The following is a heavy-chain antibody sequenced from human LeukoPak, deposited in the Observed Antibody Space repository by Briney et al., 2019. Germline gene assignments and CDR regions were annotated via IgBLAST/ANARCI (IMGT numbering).Heavy chain of an antibody. D-gene: IGHD3-10*01. CDR1: GVTFSSYS. CDR3: ARDRHVVRGVFIRDFDY. CDR2: ISSSSSYI. Sequence: GGSLRLSCAASGVTFSSYSMNWVRQAPGKGLEWVSSISSSSSYIYYADSVKGRFTISRDNAKNSLYLQMNSLRAEDTAVYYCARDRHVVRGVFIRDFDYWGQGTLVTVS. J-gene: IGHJ4*02. V-gene: IGHV3-21*01.